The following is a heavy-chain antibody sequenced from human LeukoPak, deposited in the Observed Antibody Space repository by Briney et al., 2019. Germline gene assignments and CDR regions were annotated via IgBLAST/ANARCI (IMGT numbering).Heavy chain of an antibody. Sequence: PGGSLRLSCAASGFTFNRSAMSWVRQAAGKGLEWVSGISGSGDHTYYTDSVKGRFPISRDNSKTTVYLQMNSLRTEDTATYYCAKGGRLTVAAVVVGNYFDYWGQGTPVTVSA. CDR1: GFTFNRSA. V-gene: IGHV3-23*01. J-gene: IGHJ4*02. CDR3: AKGGRLTVAAVVVGNYFDY. CDR2: ISGSGDHT. D-gene: IGHD3-22*01.